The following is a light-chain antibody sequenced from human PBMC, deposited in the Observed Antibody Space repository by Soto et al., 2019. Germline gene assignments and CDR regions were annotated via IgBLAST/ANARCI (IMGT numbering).Light chain of an antibody. Sequence: DIQMTQSPSTLSASIGDRVTITCRASQSISGWLAWYQQKPGKAPKLLIFDASSLEGGVPSRFSGSGSGTEFILTISSLQPDDFATYYCQQYNTYSFTFGPGTKVDIK. J-gene: IGKJ3*01. CDR1: QSISGW. V-gene: IGKV1-5*01. CDR3: QQYNTYSFT. CDR2: DAS.